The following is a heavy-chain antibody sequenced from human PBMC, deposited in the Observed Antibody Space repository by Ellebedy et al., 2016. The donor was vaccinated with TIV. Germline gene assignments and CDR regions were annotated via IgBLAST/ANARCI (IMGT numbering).Heavy chain of an antibody. CDR1: GYTFTSYG. CDR3: ARVWITFGGVNWFDP. Sequence: ASVKVSCKASGYTFTSYGISWVRQAPGQGLEWMGWISAYNGNTNYAQKLQGRVTMTTDTSTSTAYMELRSLRSDDTAVYYCARVWITFGGVNWFDPWGQGTLVTVSS. CDR2: ISAYNGNT. D-gene: IGHD3-16*01. V-gene: IGHV1-18*01. J-gene: IGHJ5*02.